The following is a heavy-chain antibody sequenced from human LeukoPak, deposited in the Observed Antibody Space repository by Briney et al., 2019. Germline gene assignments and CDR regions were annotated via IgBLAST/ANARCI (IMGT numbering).Heavy chain of an antibody. CDR3: ARGAEAASLSFDY. CDR2: IYSGGHT. CDR1: GFTVSSNY. Sequence: GGSLRLSCVVAGFTVSSNYMSWVRQAPGKGLAWVSVIYSGGHTYYADSVKGRFTISRDNSKNTLYLQMNSLRAEDTAVYYCARGAEAASLSFDYWGQGTLVTVSS. J-gene: IGHJ4*02. V-gene: IGHV3-66*01. D-gene: IGHD6-13*01.